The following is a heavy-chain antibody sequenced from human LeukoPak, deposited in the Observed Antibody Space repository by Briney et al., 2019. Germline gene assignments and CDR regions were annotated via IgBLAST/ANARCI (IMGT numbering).Heavy chain of an antibody. CDR2: IYHSGST. Sequence: SETLSLTCTVSSYSISSGYYWGWIRQPPGKGLEWIGSIYHSGSTYYNPSLKSRVTISVDTSKNQFSLKLSSVTAAGTAVYYCARGSPTASDPWGQGTLVTVSS. J-gene: IGHJ5*02. V-gene: IGHV4-38-2*02. D-gene: IGHD2-21*01. CDR1: SYSISSGYY. CDR3: ARGSPTASDP.